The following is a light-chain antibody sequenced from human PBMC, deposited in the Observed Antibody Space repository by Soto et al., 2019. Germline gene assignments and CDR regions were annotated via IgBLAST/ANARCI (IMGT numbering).Light chain of an antibody. CDR1: QSVSSSF. J-gene: IGKJ4*01. Sequence: EIVLTQSPGTLSLSPGERATLSCRASQSVSSSFLAWYQQTPGQAPRLLIYGASSRATGIADMFSGSSSGTDFILTISRLEPEDVAVYYCQQYGSSPLTFGGGTKVEIK. CDR3: QQYGSSPLT. CDR2: GAS. V-gene: IGKV3-20*01.